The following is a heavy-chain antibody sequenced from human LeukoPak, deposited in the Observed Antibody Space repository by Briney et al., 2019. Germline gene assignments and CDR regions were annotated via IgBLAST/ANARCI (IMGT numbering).Heavy chain of an antibody. D-gene: IGHD4/OR15-4a*01. Sequence: GGSLRLSCAASGFTFSNYWMSWVRQAPGKGLEWVANIKDDGSESYYVDSVKGRFTISRDNAKNSLYLQMTNLRDEDTAVYYCARTIRGYWGQGTLVTVSS. J-gene: IGHJ4*02. V-gene: IGHV3-7*01. CDR3: ARTIRGY. CDR2: IKDDGSES. CDR1: GFTFSNYW.